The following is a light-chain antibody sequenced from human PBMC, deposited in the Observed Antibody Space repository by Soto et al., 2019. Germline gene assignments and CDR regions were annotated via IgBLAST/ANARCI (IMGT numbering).Light chain of an antibody. CDR3: LQEYNYPLT. V-gene: IGKV1-6*01. Sequence: SKMTQYQASVSASIGDRVTITCRASRGIRNDLGWYQQKPGKDPKILIYAASSLQSGVPSRFSGSGSGTDFTLTISSLQTEDFATYDCLQEYNYPLTFGQGTKVDIK. CDR2: AAS. J-gene: IGKJ1*01. CDR1: RGIRND.